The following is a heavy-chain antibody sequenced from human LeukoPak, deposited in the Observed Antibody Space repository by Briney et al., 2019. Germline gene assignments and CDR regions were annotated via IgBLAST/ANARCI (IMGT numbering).Heavy chain of an antibody. J-gene: IGHJ6*04. D-gene: IGHD3-10*02. CDR2: INSSGSTI. CDR1: GLTFSSYE. Sequence: GGSLRLSCAASGLTFSSYEMNWVRQAPGKGLEWVSYINSSGSTIYYADSVKGRFTISRDNAKNSLYLQMNSPRAEDTAVYYCAELGITKIGGVWGKGTTVTISS. V-gene: IGHV3-48*03. CDR3: AELGITKIGGV.